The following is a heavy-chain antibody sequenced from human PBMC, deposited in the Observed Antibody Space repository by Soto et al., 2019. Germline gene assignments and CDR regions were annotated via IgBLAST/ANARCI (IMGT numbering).Heavy chain of an antibody. Sequence: PSETLSLTCAVSGGSISSSNWWSWVRQPPGKGLEWIGEIYHSGSTNYNPSLKSRVTISVDKSKNQFSLKLSSVTAADTAVYYWAGVGVAVWILFDYWGQGTLVTVSS. D-gene: IGHD2-15*01. CDR3: AGVGVAVWILFDY. CDR1: GGSISSSNW. CDR2: IYHSGST. J-gene: IGHJ4*02. V-gene: IGHV4-4*02.